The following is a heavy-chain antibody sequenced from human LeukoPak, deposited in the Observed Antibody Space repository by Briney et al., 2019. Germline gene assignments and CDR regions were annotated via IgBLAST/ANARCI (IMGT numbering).Heavy chain of an antibody. CDR1: GFTFSSYW. J-gene: IGHJ4*02. D-gene: IGHD3-16*01. Sequence: GGSLRLSCAASGFTFSSYWMTWVRQAPGKGLEWVANIKEDGSEIYHVDSVKGRFTISRDNAKNSLYLQMNSLRVEDTAVYYCARGVYDWGYWGQGTLVTVSS. CDR2: IKEDGSEI. CDR3: ARGVYDWGY. V-gene: IGHV3-7*04.